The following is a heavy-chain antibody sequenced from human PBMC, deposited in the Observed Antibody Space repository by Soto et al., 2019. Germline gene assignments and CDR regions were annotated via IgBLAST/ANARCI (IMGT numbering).Heavy chain of an antibody. CDR2: ISHVETT. CDR3: ATGGGYDSFDF. Sequence: SETLSLTCTVSGVTISYGGYSWSWIRQSPGKGLEWLGYISHVETTYYNPSFQSRLSLSIDRTRNQFSLSLSSMTAADKAVYYCATGGGYDSFDFWGQGLQVTVSS. CDR1: GVTISYGGYS. V-gene: IGHV4-30-2*06. D-gene: IGHD3-3*01. J-gene: IGHJ4*02.